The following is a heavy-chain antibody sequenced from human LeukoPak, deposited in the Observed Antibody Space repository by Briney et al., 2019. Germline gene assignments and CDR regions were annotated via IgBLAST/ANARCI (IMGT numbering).Heavy chain of an antibody. V-gene: IGHV4-59*01. CDR3: AIAVLAGIAVAGPLDY. CDR1: GGSISSYY. CDR2: IYYSGST. J-gene: IGHJ4*02. Sequence: PSETLSLTCTVSGGSISSYYWSWIRQPPGKGLEWIGYIYYSGSTNYNPSLKSRVTISVDTSKNQFSLKLSSVTAADTAVYYCAIAVLAGIAVAGPLDYWGQGTLVTVSS. D-gene: IGHD6-19*01.